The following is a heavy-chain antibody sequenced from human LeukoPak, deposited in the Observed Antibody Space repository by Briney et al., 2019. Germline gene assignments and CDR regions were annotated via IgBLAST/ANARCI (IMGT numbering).Heavy chain of an antibody. CDR2: ISSVTSSYI. D-gene: IGHD1-14*01. CDR1: GFTFITYS. Sequence: GGSLRLSCAASGFTFITYSMTWVRQAPGKGLEWVSSISSVTSSYIHYADSVKGRFTISRDNVKNSLYLQMNSLRAEDTAVYYCARLGESTTDFDYWGQGTLVTVSS. CDR3: ARLGESTTDFDY. J-gene: IGHJ4*02. V-gene: IGHV3-21*01.